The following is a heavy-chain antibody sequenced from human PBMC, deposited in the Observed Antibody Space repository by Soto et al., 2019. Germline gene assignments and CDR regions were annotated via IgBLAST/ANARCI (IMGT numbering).Heavy chain of an antibody. CDR2: IDYSGST. D-gene: IGHD3-3*01. J-gene: IGHJ6*02. V-gene: IGHV4-30-4*01. CDR3: ARGNDFWSGYSTLTYYGLDV. Sequence: PSETLSLTCSVSGGSISSGDYYWSWIRQPPEKGLEWIGYIDYSGSTYYNPSLKSRVTISVDTSKNQFSLNLNSVTAADTAVYFCARGNDFWSGYSTLTYYGLDVWGQGTTVTVSS. CDR1: GGSISSGDYY.